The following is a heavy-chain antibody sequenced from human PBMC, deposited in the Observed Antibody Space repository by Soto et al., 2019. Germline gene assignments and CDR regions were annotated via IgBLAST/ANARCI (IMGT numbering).Heavy chain of an antibody. Sequence: GGSLRLSCAASGFTFSSYAMHWVRQAPGKGLEWVAVISYDGSNKYYADSVKGRFTISRDNSKNTLYLQMNSLRAEDTAVYYCARGIVIAAREDYYYGMDVWGQGTTVTVSS. V-gene: IGHV3-30-3*01. J-gene: IGHJ6*02. CDR3: ARGIVIAAREDYYYGMDV. CDR1: GFTFSSYA. CDR2: ISYDGSNK. D-gene: IGHD6-6*01.